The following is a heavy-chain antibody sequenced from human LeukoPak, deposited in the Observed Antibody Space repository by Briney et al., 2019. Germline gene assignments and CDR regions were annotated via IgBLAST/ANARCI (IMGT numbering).Heavy chain of an antibody. Sequence: IFYTGSTNYNPSLQSRVTILLDTSKNQFSLKLSSVTAADTAVYYCASSFDSSSPFQHWGQGTLVTVSS. CDR3: ASSFDSSSPFQH. V-gene: IGHV4-59*12. D-gene: IGHD6-13*01. J-gene: IGHJ1*01. CDR2: IFYTGST.